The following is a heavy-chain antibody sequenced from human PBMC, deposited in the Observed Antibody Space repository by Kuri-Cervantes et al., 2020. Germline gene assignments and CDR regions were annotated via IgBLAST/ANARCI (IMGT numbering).Heavy chain of an antibody. J-gene: IGHJ3*02. CDR2: IWYDGSNK. Sequence: GESLKISCAASGFTFSSYGMHWVRQAPGKGLEWVAVIWYDGSNKYYADSVKGRFTISRDSSKNTLYLQMNSLRAEDTAVYYCAREWDPDTAMVNGGAFDIWGQGTMVTVSS. V-gene: IGHV3-33*08. CDR1: GFTFSSYG. CDR3: AREWDPDTAMVNGGAFDI. D-gene: IGHD5-18*01.